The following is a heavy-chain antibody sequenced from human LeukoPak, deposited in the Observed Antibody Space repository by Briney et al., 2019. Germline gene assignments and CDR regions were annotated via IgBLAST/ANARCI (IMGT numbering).Heavy chain of an antibody. CDR1: GFTFSGSA. Sequence: GGSLRLSCVASGFTFSGSAMHWVRQASGKGLEWVARIRSKAGSYATEYAASVKGRFTISREDSKNTAYLQMNSLKTEDTAVYYCTGGTTVTKLDYWGQGTLVTVSS. J-gene: IGHJ4*02. V-gene: IGHV3-73*01. CDR2: IRSKAGSYAT. D-gene: IGHD4-17*01. CDR3: TGGTTVTKLDY.